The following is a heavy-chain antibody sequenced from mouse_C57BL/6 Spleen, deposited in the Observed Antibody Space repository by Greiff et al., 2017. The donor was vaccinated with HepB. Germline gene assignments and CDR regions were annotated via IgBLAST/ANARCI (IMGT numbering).Heavy chain of an antibody. CDR1: GYSFTSYY. CDR3: ARGLIFFDY. V-gene: IGHV1-66*01. J-gene: IGHJ2*01. D-gene: IGHD3-3*01. CDR2: IYPGSGNT. Sequence: QVHVKQSGPELVKPGASVKISCKASGYSFTSYYIHWVKQRPGQGLEWIGWIYPGSGNTKYNEKFKGKATLTADTSSSTAYMQLSSLTSEDSAVYYCARGLIFFDYWGQGTTLTVSS.